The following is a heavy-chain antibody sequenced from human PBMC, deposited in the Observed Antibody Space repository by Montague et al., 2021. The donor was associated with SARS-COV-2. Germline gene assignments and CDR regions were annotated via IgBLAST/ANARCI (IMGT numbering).Heavy chain of an antibody. V-gene: IGHV4-4*02. CDR1: GGSISSSNW. Sequence: SETLSRTCAVSGGSISSSNWWSWVRQPPGKGLEWIGDIYHSGSTNYNLSFKSRVTISLDKSKNHFSLKLSSVTDADTGVYYCALPHAGARFDPWGQGTLVTVAS. J-gene: IGHJ5*02. CDR2: IYHSGST. D-gene: IGHD1-14*01. CDR3: ALPHAGARFDP.